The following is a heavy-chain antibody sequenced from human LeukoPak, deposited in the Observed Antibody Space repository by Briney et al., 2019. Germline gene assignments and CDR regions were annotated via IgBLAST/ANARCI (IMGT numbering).Heavy chain of an antibody. CDR1: GFNFSDYD. CDR3: ASRYCTSTNCYAFDI. Sequence: PGGSLRLSCTASGFNFSDYDMDWVRQAPGKGLEWVAVIWDDGSNKHYADSVKGRFTISRDNAENSLFLQMNSLRAEDTAVYYCASRYCTSTNCYAFDIWGQGTMVTVSS. V-gene: IGHV3-33*03. D-gene: IGHD2-2*01. CDR2: IWDDGSNK. J-gene: IGHJ3*02.